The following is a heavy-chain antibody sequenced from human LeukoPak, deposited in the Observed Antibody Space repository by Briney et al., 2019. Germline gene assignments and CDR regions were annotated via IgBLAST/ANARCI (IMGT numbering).Heavy chain of an antibody. V-gene: IGHV3-23*01. Sequence: GGSLRLSCAASGFTFSNYAMSWVRQAPGKGLEWVSAISGSGDSTYYADSVKGRFTISRDSSMETLYLQMNSLRAEDTATYFCAKRLSFGVTIGDFDYWGQGTLVTVSS. CDR3: AKRLSFGVTIGDFDY. CDR1: GFTFSNYA. CDR2: ISGSGDST. J-gene: IGHJ4*02. D-gene: IGHD3-3*01.